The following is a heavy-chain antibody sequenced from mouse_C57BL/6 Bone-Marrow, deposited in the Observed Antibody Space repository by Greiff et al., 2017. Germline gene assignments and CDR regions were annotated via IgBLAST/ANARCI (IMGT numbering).Heavy chain of an antibody. CDR2: FYPGSGSI. Sequence: VKLVESGAELVKPGASVKLSCKASGYTFTEYTIHWVKQRSGQGLEWIGWFYPGSGSIKYNEKFKDKATLTADKSSSTVYMELSRLTSEDSAVYFCARHEEGTVAFDYWGQGTTLTVSS. CDR3: ARHEEGTVAFDY. CDR1: GYTFTEYT. V-gene: IGHV1-62-2*01. D-gene: IGHD1-1*01. J-gene: IGHJ2*01.